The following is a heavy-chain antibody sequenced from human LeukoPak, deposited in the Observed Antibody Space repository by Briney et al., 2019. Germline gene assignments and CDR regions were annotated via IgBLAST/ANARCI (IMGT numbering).Heavy chain of an antibody. D-gene: IGHD6-19*01. CDR1: GFTVSNIY. CDR2: IYSGGST. V-gene: IGHV3-66*02. CDR3: ARDRISSGWYAGFPY. Sequence: GGSLRLSCAASGFTVSNIYMSWVRQAPGKGLEWVSVIYSGGSTYYADSVKGRFTFSRDISKNTLYPQMNSLRTEDTAVYYCARDRISSGWYAGFPYWGQGTLVTVSS. J-gene: IGHJ4*02.